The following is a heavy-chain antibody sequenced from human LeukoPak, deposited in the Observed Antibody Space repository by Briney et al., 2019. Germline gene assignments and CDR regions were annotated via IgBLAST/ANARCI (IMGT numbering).Heavy chain of an antibody. V-gene: IGHV3-11*01. Sequence: GGSLRLSCAASGFTVSSNYMSWVRQAPGKGLEWVSYINKGGGTIYYADSVKGRFTISRDNVENSLYLQMNGLRAEDTAVYYCAKSPADYGDDLFDCWGQGTLVTVSS. J-gene: IGHJ4*02. CDR2: INKGGGTI. D-gene: IGHD4-17*01. CDR3: AKSPADYGDDLFDC. CDR1: GFTVSSNY.